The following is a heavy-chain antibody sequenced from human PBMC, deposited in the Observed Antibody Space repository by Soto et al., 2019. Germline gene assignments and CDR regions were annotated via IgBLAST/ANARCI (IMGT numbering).Heavy chain of an antibody. Sequence: LSLTCTVSGGSIGISSYYWGWIRQPPGKGLEWIGSIYDRGSTYSNPSLKSRLTTSLDTSKNQFSLKLTSVTAADTAVYYCARHGYTSGRTYFDYWGQGTLVTVSS. CDR3: ARHGYTSGRTYFDY. J-gene: IGHJ4*02. D-gene: IGHD6-19*01. CDR2: IYDRGST. CDR1: GGSIGISSYY. V-gene: IGHV4-39*01.